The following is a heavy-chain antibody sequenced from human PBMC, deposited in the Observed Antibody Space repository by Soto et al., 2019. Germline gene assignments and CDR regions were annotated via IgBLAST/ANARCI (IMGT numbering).Heavy chain of an antibody. J-gene: IGHJ4*02. Sequence: QVQLVQSGAEVKRPGSSVKVSCKASGDTFSFYSINWVRQAPGLGLEWMGRVNPILSMSNYAQRFQGRATTPADKSTSTAYMELSGLRSEDTAMYYCATSSGSGYRAFDYWGQGALVTVSS. V-gene: IGHV1-69*04. CDR3: ATSSGSGYRAFDY. CDR1: GDTFSFYS. CDR2: VNPILSMS. D-gene: IGHD3-10*01.